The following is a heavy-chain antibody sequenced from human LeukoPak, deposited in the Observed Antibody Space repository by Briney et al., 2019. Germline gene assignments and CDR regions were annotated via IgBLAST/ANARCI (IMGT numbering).Heavy chain of an antibody. CDR3: AKAPRRFRGIIITPLYYFDY. J-gene: IGHJ4*02. CDR1: GFTFSSYA. V-gene: IGHV3-23*01. D-gene: IGHD3-10*01. CDR2: ISSIGENT. Sequence: GGSLRLSCAASGFTFSSYAMNWVRQAPGRGLEWVSTISSIGENTYFADSVKGRFTISRDNSKNTLFLQMNSLRVEDTAVYYRAKAPRRFRGIIITPLYYFDYWGQGTLVTVSS.